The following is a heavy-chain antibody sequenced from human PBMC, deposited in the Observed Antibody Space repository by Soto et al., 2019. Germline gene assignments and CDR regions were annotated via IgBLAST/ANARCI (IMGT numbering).Heavy chain of an antibody. CDR3: ARDPSEGRVGNWFES. D-gene: IGHD2-2*01. CDR2: ISSSTSYV. CDR1: GFTFSRYG. V-gene: IGHV3-21*06. Sequence: GGSLRLSCAASGFTFSRYGMNWLRQAPGKGLEWVASISSSTSYVYYADSVKGRFSTSRDNAKNILYLEMYALRTEDTAVYYSARDPSEGRVGNWFESWGQGTLVTVSS. J-gene: IGHJ5*01.